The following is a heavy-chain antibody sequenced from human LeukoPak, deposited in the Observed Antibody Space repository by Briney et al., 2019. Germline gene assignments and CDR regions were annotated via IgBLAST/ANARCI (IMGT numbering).Heavy chain of an antibody. Sequence: PGGXXXXXCAASGFTFDDYAMHWVRQAPGKGLEWVSLISGDGGSKYYADSVKGRFTISRDNSKNSLYLQMNSLRTEDTALYYCAKDHPAPPLGAWGQGTLVTVSS. V-gene: IGHV3-43*02. CDR3: AKDHPAPPLGA. D-gene: IGHD3-16*01. CDR1: GFTFDDYA. CDR2: ISGDGGSK. J-gene: IGHJ5*02.